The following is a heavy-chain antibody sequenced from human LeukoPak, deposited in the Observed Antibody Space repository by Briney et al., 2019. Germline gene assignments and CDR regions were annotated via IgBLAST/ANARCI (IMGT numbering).Heavy chain of an antibody. CDR3: ARAGYGDSDFDY. J-gene: IGHJ4*02. CDR1: GGSFSGYY. D-gene: IGHD4-17*01. CDR2: INHSGST. V-gene: IGHV4-34*01. Sequence: SETLSLTCAVYGGSFSGYYWSWIRQPPGKGLEWIGEINHSGSTNYNPSLKSRVTISVDTSKNQFSLKLNSVTAADTAVCYCARAGYGDSDFDYWGQGTLVTVSS.